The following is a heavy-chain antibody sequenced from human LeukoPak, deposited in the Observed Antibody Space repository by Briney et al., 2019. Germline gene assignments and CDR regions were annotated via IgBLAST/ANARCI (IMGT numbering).Heavy chain of an antibody. J-gene: IGHJ4*02. CDR3: AKEGETGTRFEY. CDR2: ISGSGTGT. Sequence: GGSLRLSCAASGFTFSSSAMSWVRQAPGKGLYWVSAISGSGTGTYYADSVKGRFTISRDNSKNTLYLQMNSLRAEDTAVYYCAKEGETGTRFEYWGQGTLVTVSS. D-gene: IGHD1-7*01. CDR1: GFTFSSSA. V-gene: IGHV3-23*01.